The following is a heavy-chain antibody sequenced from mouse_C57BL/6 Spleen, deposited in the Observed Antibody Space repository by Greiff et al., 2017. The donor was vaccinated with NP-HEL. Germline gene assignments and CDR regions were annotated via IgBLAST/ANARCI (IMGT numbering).Heavy chain of an antibody. V-gene: IGHV1-50*01. CDR2: IDPSDSYT. CDR1: GYTFTSYW. CDR3: ARGGDAQPGD. J-gene: IGHJ2*01. Sequence: QVQLQQPGAELVKPGASVKLSCKASGYTFTSYWMQWVKQRPGQGLEWIGEIDPSDSYTNYNQKFKGKATLTVDTSSSTAYMQLSSLTSEDAAVYYCARGGDAQPGDWGQGTTLTVSS. D-gene: IGHD3-3*01.